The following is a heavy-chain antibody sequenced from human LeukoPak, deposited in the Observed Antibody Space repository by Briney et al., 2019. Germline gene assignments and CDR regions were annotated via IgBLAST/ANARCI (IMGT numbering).Heavy chain of an antibody. Sequence: SVKVSFKGSGGTLSSYAISWVRQAPGQGLEWVGGIIQMFGATDYARKFQGRVTITTDESTSTVYMELPSLRSEDTAVYYCARDRGNWNRALPDAFDIWGQGTLVTVSS. CDR1: GGTLSSYA. J-gene: IGHJ3*02. D-gene: IGHD1-20*01. CDR2: IIQMFGAT. CDR3: ARDRGNWNRALPDAFDI. V-gene: IGHV1-69*05.